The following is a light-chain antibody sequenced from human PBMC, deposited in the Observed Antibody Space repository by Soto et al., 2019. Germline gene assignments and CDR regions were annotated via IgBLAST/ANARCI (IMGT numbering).Light chain of an antibody. V-gene: IGLV1-44*01. Sequence: QSVLTQQPSASGTPGQRVTISCSGSSSNIGSNTVNWYQQLPGTAPKLLIYTNDQRPSGVPDRFSGSKSGTSASLAISGLQSEDGADYYCAAWDDSLNGRVFGGGTKLTVL. CDR1: SSNIGSNT. J-gene: IGLJ2*01. CDR3: AAWDDSLNGRV. CDR2: TND.